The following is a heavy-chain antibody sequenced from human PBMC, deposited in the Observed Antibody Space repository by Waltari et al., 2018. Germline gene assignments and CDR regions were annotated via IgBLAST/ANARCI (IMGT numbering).Heavy chain of an antibody. CDR1: GFTFSSYG. Sequence: QVQLVESGGGVVQPGRSLRLSCAASGFTFSSYGMHWVRQAQGKGLEWVAVISYDGSNKYYADSVKGRFTISRDNSKNTLYLQMNSLRAEDTAVYYCAKDLQAGYSSSWGSYYYYGMDVWGQGTTVTVSS. CDR3: AKDLQAGYSSSWGSYYYYGMDV. CDR2: ISYDGSNK. J-gene: IGHJ6*02. D-gene: IGHD6-13*01. V-gene: IGHV3-30*18.